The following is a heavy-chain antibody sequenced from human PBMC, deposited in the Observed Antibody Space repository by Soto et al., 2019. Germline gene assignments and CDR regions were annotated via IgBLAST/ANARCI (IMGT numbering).Heavy chain of an antibody. J-gene: IGHJ4*02. CDR1: GGSISNAAYS. V-gene: IGHV4-30-2*01. D-gene: IGHD5-18*01. CDR3: ARERGGYGLFDS. CDR2: IYPSGIP. Sequence: PSETLSLTCTVSGGSISNAAYSWSWIRQPPGKGLEWIGYIYPSGIPFYNPSLRSRVTISIDRSNDQFSLNLKSVTAADMAVYYCARERGGYGLFDSWGQGTLVTVSS.